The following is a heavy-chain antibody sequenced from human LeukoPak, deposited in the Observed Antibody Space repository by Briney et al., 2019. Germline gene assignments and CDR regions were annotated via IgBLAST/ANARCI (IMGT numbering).Heavy chain of an antibody. CDR2: IYYSGST. CDR3: ARHGVGRGGDFDY. Sequence: SETLSLTCTVSGGSISSYYWSWIRQPPGKGLEWIRYIYYSGSTKYNPSLKSRVTISVDTSKNQFSLKLSSVTAADTAVYYCARHGVGRGGDFDYWGQGTLVTVSS. D-gene: IGHD3-10*01. V-gene: IGHV4-59*08. J-gene: IGHJ4*02. CDR1: GGSISSYY.